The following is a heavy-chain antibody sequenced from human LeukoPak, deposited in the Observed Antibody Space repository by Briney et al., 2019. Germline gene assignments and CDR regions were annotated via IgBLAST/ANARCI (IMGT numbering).Heavy chain of an antibody. CDR3: ARDHRYAFDN. Sequence: GGTLIIPCAASGLNFIDYSLNWVRQAPGKGLEWISYIGISSGNTKYADSVKGRFTISRDKARNSLYLQMNSLRVEDTAMYYCARDHRYAFDNWGHGTLVTVSS. J-gene: IGHJ4*01. CDR1: GLNFIDYS. CDR2: IGISSGNT. D-gene: IGHD5-12*01. V-gene: IGHV3-48*01.